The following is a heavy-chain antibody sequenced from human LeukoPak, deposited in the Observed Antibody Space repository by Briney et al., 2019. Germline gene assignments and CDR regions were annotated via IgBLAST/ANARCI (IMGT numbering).Heavy chain of an antibody. CDR1: GGSISSSSYY. Sequence: SETLSLTCTVSGGSISSSSYYWGWIRQPPGKGLGWIGSIYYSGSTYYNPSLKSRVTISVDTSKNQFSLKLSSVTAADTAVYYCARDYANWFDPWGQGTLVTVSS. D-gene: IGHD4-17*01. J-gene: IGHJ5*02. V-gene: IGHV4-39*07. CDR3: ARDYANWFDP. CDR2: IYYSGST.